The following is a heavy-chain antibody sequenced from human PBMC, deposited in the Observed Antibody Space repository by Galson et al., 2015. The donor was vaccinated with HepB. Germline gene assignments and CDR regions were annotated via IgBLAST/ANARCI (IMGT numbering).Heavy chain of an antibody. V-gene: IGHV3-49*04. CDR1: GFSFSDYL. D-gene: IGHD3-16*01. Sequence: SLRLSCAASGFSFSDYLMGWVRQAPGKGLEWVGFIRSKAYGGRAEYAASVKGRFTISRDDSNSTAHLQMESLKTEDTAVYYCARDRTNTYPRWFDPWGQGALLTVSS. CDR3: ARDRTNTYPRWFDP. J-gene: IGHJ5*02. CDR2: IRSKAYGGRA.